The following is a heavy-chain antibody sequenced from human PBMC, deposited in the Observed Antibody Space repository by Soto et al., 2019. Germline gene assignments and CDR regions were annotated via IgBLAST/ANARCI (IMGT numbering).Heavy chain of an antibody. D-gene: IGHD1-26*01. J-gene: IGHJ4*02. CDR3: ARDRGTYSDRSRFGYFEY. V-gene: IGHV3-33*01. Sequence: GGSLRLSCAASGFTFRSYGMHWVRQAPGKGLEWVAVIWYDGSNKYYADSVKGRFAISRDNSRNTLYLQMDSLSAEDTAVYYCARDRGTYSDRSRFGYFEYWGQGTLVTVSS. CDR2: IWYDGSNK. CDR1: GFTFRSYG.